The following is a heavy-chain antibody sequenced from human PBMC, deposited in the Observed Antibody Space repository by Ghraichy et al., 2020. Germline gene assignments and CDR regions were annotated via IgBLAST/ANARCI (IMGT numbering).Heavy chain of an antibody. Sequence: ASVKVSCKVSGYTLTELSMHWVRQAPGKGLEWMGGFDPEDGETIYAQKFQGRVTMTEDTSTDTAYMELSSLRSEDTAVYYCATGLIVGDAFDIWGQGTMVTVSS. J-gene: IGHJ3*02. D-gene: IGHD1-26*01. CDR1: GYTLTELS. V-gene: IGHV1-24*01. CDR2: FDPEDGET. CDR3: ATGLIVGDAFDI.